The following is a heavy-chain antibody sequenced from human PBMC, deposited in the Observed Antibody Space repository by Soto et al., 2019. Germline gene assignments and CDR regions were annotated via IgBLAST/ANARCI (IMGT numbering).Heavy chain of an antibody. V-gene: IGHV4-30-4*01. Sequence: QVQLQESGPGLVKPSQTLSLTCTVSSGSISSDDYFWSWIRQPPGKGLEWIGYIDYSGSAYYSPSLKSRVTLSVDTSKNQCSLKLSSVTAADTAVYYCASMTWRYYFDYWGQGTLVTVSS. J-gene: IGHJ4*02. D-gene: IGHD1-20*01. CDR1: SGSISSDDYF. CDR3: ASMTWRYYFDY. CDR2: IDYSGSA.